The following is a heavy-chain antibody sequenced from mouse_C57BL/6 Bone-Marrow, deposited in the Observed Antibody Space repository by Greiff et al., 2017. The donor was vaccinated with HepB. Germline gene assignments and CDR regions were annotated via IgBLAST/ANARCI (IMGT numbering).Heavy chain of an antibody. D-gene: IGHD1-1*01. CDR1: GFNIKDDY. Sequence: VQLKESGAELVRPGASVKLSCTASGFNIKDDYMHWVKQRPEQGLEWIGWIDPENGDTEYASKFQGKATITADTSSNTAYLQLSSLTSEDTAVYYCLRWYFDVWGTGTTVTVSS. CDR2: IDPENGDT. V-gene: IGHV14-4*01. J-gene: IGHJ1*03. CDR3: LRWYFDV.